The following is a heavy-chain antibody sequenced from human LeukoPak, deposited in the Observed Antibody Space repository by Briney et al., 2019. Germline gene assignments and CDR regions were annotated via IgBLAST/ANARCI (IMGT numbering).Heavy chain of an antibody. J-gene: IGHJ4*02. CDR3: TTFRSIGYYFDY. CDR2: IKSRSDDGTT. CDR1: GFTFTNAW. V-gene: IGHV3-15*01. D-gene: IGHD1-26*01. Sequence: GGSLRLSCAASGFTFTNAWMNWVRQVPGKGLEWVGRIKSRSDDGTTDYAAPVKGRFTISRDDSKNTLYLQMNSLQAEDTAVYYCTTFRSIGYYFDYWGQGTLVTVSS.